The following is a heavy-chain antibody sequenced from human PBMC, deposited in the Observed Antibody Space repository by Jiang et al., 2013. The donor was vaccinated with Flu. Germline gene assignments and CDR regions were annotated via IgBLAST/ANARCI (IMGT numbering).Heavy chain of an antibody. Sequence: TFSSYWMSWVRQAPGKGLEWVANIKQDGSEKYYVDSVKGRFTISRDNAKNLLYLQMDSLRAEDTAVYYCARAVLSVCSGGSCYPNYWGRGTLVTVSS. CDR3: ARAVLSVCSGGSCYPNY. V-gene: IGHV3-7*05. CDR1: TFSSYW. D-gene: IGHD2-15*01. CDR2: IKQDGSEK. J-gene: IGHJ4*02.